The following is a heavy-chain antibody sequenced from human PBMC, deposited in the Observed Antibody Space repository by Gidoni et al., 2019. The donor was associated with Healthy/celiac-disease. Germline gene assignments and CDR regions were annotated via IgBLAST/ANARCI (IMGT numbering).Heavy chain of an antibody. CDR1: GYTFTSYA. CDR3: ARVSRIAARPLFDY. CDR2: INAGNGNT. Sequence: VQLVQSGAEVKKPGASGKVSCKASGYTFTSYAMHWVRQAPGQRLEWMGWINAGNGNTKYSQKFQGRVTITRDTSASTAYMELSSLRSDDTAVYYCARVSRIAARPLFDYWGQGTLVTVSS. J-gene: IGHJ4*02. D-gene: IGHD6-6*01. V-gene: IGHV1-3*01.